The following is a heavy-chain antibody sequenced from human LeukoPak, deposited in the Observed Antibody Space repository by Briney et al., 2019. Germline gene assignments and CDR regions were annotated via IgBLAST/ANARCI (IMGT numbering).Heavy chain of an antibody. V-gene: IGHV3-30*02. CDR2: IRYDGSNK. Sequence: GGSLRLSCAASGFTFSSYGMHWVRQAPGKGLEWVAFIRYDGSNKYYADSVKGRFTISRDNSKNTLYLQMNSLRAEDTAVYYCAKTGGDYYYYMDVWGKGTTVTVPS. CDR1: GFTFSSYG. J-gene: IGHJ6*03. CDR3: AKTGGDYYYYMDV. D-gene: IGHD1-26*01.